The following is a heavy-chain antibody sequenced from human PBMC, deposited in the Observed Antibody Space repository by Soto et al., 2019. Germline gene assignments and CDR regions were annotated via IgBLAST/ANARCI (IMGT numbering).Heavy chain of an antibody. CDR3: AKDVLRYFDWLPDAFDI. Sequence: PSETLSLTCTVSGGSISSGGYYWSWIRQHPGKGLEWIGYIYYSGSTYYNPSLKSRVTISVDTSKNQFSLKLSSVTAADTAVYYCAKDVLRYFDWLPDAFDIWGQGTMVTVSS. J-gene: IGHJ3*02. CDR1: GGSISSGGYY. D-gene: IGHD3-9*01. V-gene: IGHV4-31*03. CDR2: IYYSGST.